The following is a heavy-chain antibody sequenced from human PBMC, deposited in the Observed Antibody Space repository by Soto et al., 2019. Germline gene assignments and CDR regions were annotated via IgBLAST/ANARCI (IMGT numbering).Heavy chain of an antibody. CDR3: ARDDLIAAASLDY. Sequence: GASVKVSCKASGYTFTSYDINWVRQATGQGLEWMGWMSAYNGNTDYAQKFQGRVTMTTDTSTSTAYMELRSLRSDDTAVYYCARDDLIAAASLDYWGQGTLVTVSS. D-gene: IGHD6-13*01. V-gene: IGHV1-18*01. J-gene: IGHJ4*02. CDR1: GYTFTSYD. CDR2: MSAYNGNT.